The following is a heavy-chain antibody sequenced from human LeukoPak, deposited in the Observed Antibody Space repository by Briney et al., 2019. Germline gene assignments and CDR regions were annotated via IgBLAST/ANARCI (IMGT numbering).Heavy chain of an antibody. CDR1: GDSISSGDYY. Sequence: PSQTLSLNCTVSGDSISSGDYYWSWIRQPAGKGLEWIGRISSSGSTNYNPSLKSRVTISVATSKNQFSLKLSSVTAADTAVYYCASQGTDGDAFDIWGQGTMVTVSS. CDR3: ASQGTDGDAFDI. CDR2: ISSSGST. V-gene: IGHV4-61*02. D-gene: IGHD3-10*01. J-gene: IGHJ3*02.